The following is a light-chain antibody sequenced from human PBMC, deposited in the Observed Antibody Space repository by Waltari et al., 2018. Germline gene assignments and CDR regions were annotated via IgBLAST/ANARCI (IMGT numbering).Light chain of an antibody. J-gene: IGKJ2*01. CDR1: QSLVHRDGNTY. Sequence: DIVMTQTPLSSPVTLGQPASISCRFSQSLVHRDGNTYLTWLQQRPGQPPRLLIYKISNRLSGVPDRFSGSGAGTDFTLKISRVEAEDVGVYYCMQATQFPYTFGQGTKLEIK. CDR2: KIS. V-gene: IGKV2-24*01. CDR3: MQATQFPYT.